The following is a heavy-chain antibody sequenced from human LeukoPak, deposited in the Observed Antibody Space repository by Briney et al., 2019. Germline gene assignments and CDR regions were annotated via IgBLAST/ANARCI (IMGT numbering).Heavy chain of an antibody. CDR1: GYSFTNYW. V-gene: IGHV5-51*01. D-gene: IGHD2-2*01. Sequence: GESLKISCKGSGYSFTNYWIGWVRQMPGKGLEWMGIIYPGDSDTRYSPSFQGQVTISADKSISTAYLQWSSLKASDTAMYYCARVVPAVYYYYYYMDVWGKGTTVTVSS. CDR2: IYPGDSDT. J-gene: IGHJ6*03. CDR3: ARVVPAVYYYYYYMDV.